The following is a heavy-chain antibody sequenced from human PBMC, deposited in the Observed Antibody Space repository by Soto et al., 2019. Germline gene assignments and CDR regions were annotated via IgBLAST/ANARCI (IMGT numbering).Heavy chain of an antibody. Sequence: SVKVSCKASGGAFNSYTINWVRQAPGRGLEWVGQVVPMYDSVNYAENFQGRVTITADKSTKTAYMELTSLRSEDTALYFCASWRSYSGSYCFDYWGQGTLVTVSS. D-gene: IGHD1-26*01. J-gene: IGHJ4*02. V-gene: IGHV1-69*06. CDR2: VVPMYDSV. CDR3: ASWRSYSGSYCFDY. CDR1: GGAFNSYT.